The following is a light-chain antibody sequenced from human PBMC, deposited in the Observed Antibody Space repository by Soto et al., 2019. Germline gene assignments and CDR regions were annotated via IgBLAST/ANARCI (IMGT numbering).Light chain of an antibody. CDR1: QIISSW. Sequence: DIHMTESPSTLSASVLYRVTITFLSIQIISSWLAWYHQKPGKAPNLLIYKASSLESGVPSRFSGSGSGTEFTLTISSLQPDDFATYYCHQYNNYFAHTFGGGTKVDIK. CDR3: HQYNNYFAHT. J-gene: IGKJ4*01. CDR2: KAS. V-gene: IGKV1-5*03.